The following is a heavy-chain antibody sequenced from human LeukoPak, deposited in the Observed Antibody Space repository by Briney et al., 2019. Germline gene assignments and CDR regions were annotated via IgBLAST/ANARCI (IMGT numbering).Heavy chain of an antibody. CDR2: ISGSGSGGST. J-gene: IGHJ4*02. CDR3: ARGGSDV. CDR1: GFTFSSSA. V-gene: IGHV3-23*01. Sequence: GGSLRLSCAASGFTFSSSAMSWVRQAPGKGLEWVSSISGSGSGGSTYYADSVKGRFTISRDNAKNALYLQMNSLRAEDTAVYYCARGGSDVWGQGTLVTVSS. D-gene: IGHD3-16*01.